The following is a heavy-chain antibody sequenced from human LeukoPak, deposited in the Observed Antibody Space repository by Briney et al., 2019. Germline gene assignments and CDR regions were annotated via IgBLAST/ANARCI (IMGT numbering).Heavy chain of an antibody. CDR3: ARDSGYSAFDYSFDY. CDR1: GFTFSSYG. V-gene: IGHV3-30*02. CDR2: IRYDGSNK. Sequence: PGGSLRLSCAASGFTFSSYGMHWVRQAPGKGLEWVAFIRYDGSNKYYADSVKGRFTISRDNSKNTLYLQMNSLRAEDTAVYYCARDSGYSAFDYSFDYWGQGTLVTVYS. J-gene: IGHJ4*02. D-gene: IGHD1-26*01.